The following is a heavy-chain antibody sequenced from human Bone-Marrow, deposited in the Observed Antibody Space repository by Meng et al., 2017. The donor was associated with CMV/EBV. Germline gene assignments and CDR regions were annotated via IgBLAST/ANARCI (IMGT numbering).Heavy chain of an antibody. J-gene: IGHJ4*02. Sequence: QLQRHRAGSVMLKPAQDLSSTCASSGDSVSSNSAAWRWISQSPSGGLEWLGRTYYRSKWYNDYAVSVKSRITINPDTSKNQFSLQLNSVTPEDTAGYYCARTSYGYDYWGQGTLVTVSS. CDR1: GDSVSSNSAA. CDR2: TYYRSKWYN. V-gene: IGHV6-1*01. CDR3: ARTSYGYDY. D-gene: IGHD5-18*01.